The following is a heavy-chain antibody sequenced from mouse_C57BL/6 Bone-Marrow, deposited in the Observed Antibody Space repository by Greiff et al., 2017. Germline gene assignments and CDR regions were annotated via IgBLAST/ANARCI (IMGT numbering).Heavy chain of an antibody. CDR1: GFSFNTYA. J-gene: IGHJ2*01. D-gene: IGHD1-1*02. CDR2: IRSKSNNYAT. CDR3: VRGGLYFDY. Sequence: DVQLQESGGGLVQPKGSLKLSCAASGFSFNTYAMNWVRQAPGKGLEWVARIRSKSNNYATYYADSVKDRFTLSRDDSESMLYLQMNNLKTEDTAMYSCVRGGLYFDYWGQSTTLTVSS. V-gene: IGHV10-1*01.